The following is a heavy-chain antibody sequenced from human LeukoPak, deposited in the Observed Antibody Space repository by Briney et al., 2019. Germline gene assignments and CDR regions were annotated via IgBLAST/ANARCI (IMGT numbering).Heavy chain of an antibody. V-gene: IGHV3-23*01. CDR3: ARMEIVEYDSSGYYSPFLDY. CDR2: ISGSGGST. CDR1: GFTFSSYA. Sequence: AGGSLRLSCAASGFTFSSYAMSWVRQAPGKGLEWVSAISGSGGSTYYADSVKGRFTISRDNSKNTLYLQMNSLRAEDTAVYYCARMEIVEYDSSGYYSPFLDYWGQGTLVTVSS. J-gene: IGHJ4*02. D-gene: IGHD3-22*01.